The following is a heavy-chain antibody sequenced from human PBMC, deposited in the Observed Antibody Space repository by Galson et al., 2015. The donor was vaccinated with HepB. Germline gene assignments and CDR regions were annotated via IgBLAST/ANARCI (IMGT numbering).Heavy chain of an antibody. Sequence: SLRLSCAASGFTFSSYGMHWVRQAPGKGLEWVAVIWYDGSNKYYADSVKGRFTISRDNSKNTLYLQMNSLRAEDTAVYYCARDPLWFGELSLTTGYGMDVWGQGTTVTVSS. CDR1: GFTFSSYG. V-gene: IGHV3-33*01. J-gene: IGHJ6*02. CDR3: ARDPLWFGELSLTTGYGMDV. D-gene: IGHD3-10*01. CDR2: IWYDGSNK.